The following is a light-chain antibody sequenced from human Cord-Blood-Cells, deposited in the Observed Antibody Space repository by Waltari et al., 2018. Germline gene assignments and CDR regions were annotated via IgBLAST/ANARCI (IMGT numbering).Light chain of an antibody. CDR3: NSRDSSGTHVV. CDR2: GKN. V-gene: IGLV3-19*01. J-gene: IGLJ2*01. CDR1: SLRSYY. Sequence: SSELTQDPAVSVALGQTVRITCQGDSLRSYYASWYQQKPGQAPVLVIYGKNNRPSGIPDRFSGSSSGNTASLTITGAQAEDEADYYCNSRDSSGTHVVFGGGSKLTV.